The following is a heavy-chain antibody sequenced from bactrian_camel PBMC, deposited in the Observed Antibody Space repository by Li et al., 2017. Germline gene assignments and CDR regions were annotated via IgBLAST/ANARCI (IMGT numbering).Heavy chain of an antibody. Sequence: HVQLVESGGGSVQAGGSLRLSCVISGIYTYGYSMGWFRDHPGKPREAVAAIYTGRTRPLYADFVMGRFTISKDNSRKTVYLQMNSLQPDDTAMYYCAAGLRWCRQGYPTADFRYLGQGTQVTVS. V-gene: IGHV3-3*01. CDR3: AAGLRWCRQGYPTADFRY. CDR2: IYTGRTRP. CDR1: GIYTYGYS. J-gene: IGHJ6*01. D-gene: IGHD3*01.